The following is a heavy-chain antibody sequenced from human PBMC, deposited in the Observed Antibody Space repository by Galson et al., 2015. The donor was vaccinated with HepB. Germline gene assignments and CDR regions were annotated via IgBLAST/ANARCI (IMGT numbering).Heavy chain of an antibody. V-gene: IGHV3-23*01. CDR1: GFTFSSYA. CDR2: IDGSGDST. CDR3: ANPRVVVAVNDAFDI. Sequence: SLRLSCAASGFTFSSYAMSWVRQVPGRGLEWVSGIDGSGDSTYNADSVKGRFTISRDNSKNTLYLQMNSLRAEDTAVYYCANPRVVVAVNDAFDIWGQGTMVTVSA. J-gene: IGHJ3*02. D-gene: IGHD2-15*01.